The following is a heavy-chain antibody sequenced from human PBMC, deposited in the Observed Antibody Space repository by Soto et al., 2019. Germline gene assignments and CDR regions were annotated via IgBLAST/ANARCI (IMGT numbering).Heavy chain of an antibody. D-gene: IGHD3-10*01. CDR3: ANGRGITMVRGVL. CDR1: GFTFSSYG. J-gene: IGHJ4*02. CDR2: ISYDGSNK. Sequence: QVQLVESGGGVVQPGRSLRLSCAASGFTFSSYGMHWVRQAPGKGLEWVAVISYDGSNKYYADSVKGRFTISRANSKNTLYLQMNSLRAEDTAVYYCANGRGITMVRGVLWGQGTLVTVSS. V-gene: IGHV3-30*18.